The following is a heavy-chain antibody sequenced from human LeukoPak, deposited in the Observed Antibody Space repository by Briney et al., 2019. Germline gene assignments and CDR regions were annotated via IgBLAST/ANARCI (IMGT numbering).Heavy chain of an antibody. D-gene: IGHD3-22*01. CDR3: AREGYYYDSRGYYGRWFDP. J-gene: IGHJ5*02. V-gene: IGHV3-30-3*01. CDR1: GFTFSSYA. CDR2: ISYDGSNK. Sequence: SGGSLRLSCAASGFTFSSYAMHWVRQAPGKGLEWVAVISYDGSNKYYADSVKGRFTISRDNSKNTLYLQMNSLRAEDTAVYYCAREGYYYDSRGYYGRWFDPWGQGTLVTVSS.